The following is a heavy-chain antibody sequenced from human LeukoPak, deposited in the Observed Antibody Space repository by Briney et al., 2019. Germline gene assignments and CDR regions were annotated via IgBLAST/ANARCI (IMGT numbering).Heavy chain of an antibody. CDR3: TRVGYIDEGIDY. CDR2: IKQDGSKK. Sequence: QPGGSLRLSCVASGFPFSSYWMTWVRQAPGKGLEWVAYIKQDGSKKSYVDSVKGRFTISRDNAKNSLYLQMNSLRAEDTAIYYCTRVGYIDEGIDYWGQGTLVTVSS. J-gene: IGHJ4*02. V-gene: IGHV3-7*04. D-gene: IGHD5-24*01. CDR1: GFPFSSYW.